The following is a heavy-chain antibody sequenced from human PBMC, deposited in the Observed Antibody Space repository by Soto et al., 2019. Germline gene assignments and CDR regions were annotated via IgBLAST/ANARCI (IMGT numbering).Heavy chain of an antibody. CDR1: GGSISSSLCH. J-gene: IGHJ3*02. CDR3: ARHRITGSYYAAFDI. V-gene: IGHV4-39*01. D-gene: IGHD1-26*01. Sequence: SETLCLTCTVAGGSISSSLCHLGWIRQPPGKGLEWIASIKYSGTTFYNPSLKSRVTLSVDTSKNQFALKLSSVTAAETAVYYCARHRITGSYYAAFDIWGQGTMVTVSS. CDR2: IKYSGTT.